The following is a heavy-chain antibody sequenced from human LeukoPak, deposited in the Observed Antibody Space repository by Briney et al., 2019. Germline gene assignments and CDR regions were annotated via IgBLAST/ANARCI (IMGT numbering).Heavy chain of an antibody. CDR1: GRPISSRRYY. J-gene: IGHJ4*02. D-gene: IGHD4-17*01. V-gene: IGHV4-39*02. Sequence: SDTLSLPCTVSGRPISSRRYYWRSVRKPPGKVLEWIGSIYYSGSTYYNPALKSRVTISVDTSKTQFSLNLSSVTAADTTVYYCARDTHTDVTTVTTDPAPFDYWGQGTLVTVSS. CDR3: ARDTHTDVTTVTTDPAPFDY. CDR2: IYYSGST.